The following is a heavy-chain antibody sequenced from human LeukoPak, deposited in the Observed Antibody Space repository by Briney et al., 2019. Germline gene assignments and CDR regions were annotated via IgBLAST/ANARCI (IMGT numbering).Heavy chain of an antibody. CDR3: VGEDYGGYRFDY. CDR1: GGSISSGTYY. D-gene: IGHD4-23*01. V-gene: IGHV4-61*10. J-gene: IGHJ4*02. CDR2: IYYSGST. Sequence: SETLSLTCTVSGGSISSGTYYWSWIRQPAGKGLEWLGYIYYSGSTICNPSPKSRLTISLDTSKNQFSLRLGSVTAADTAVYYCVGEDYGGYRFDYWGQGTLVTVSS.